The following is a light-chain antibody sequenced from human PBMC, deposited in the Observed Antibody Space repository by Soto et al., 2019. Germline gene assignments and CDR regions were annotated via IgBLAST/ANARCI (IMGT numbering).Light chain of an antibody. Sequence: QPVLTQPPSASGTPGQRVTISCSGSSSNIGSNTVNWYHQLPGTAPKLLIYSNSLRPSGVPDRFSGSKSGTSASLAISGLQSEDEADYFCAAWDDSLSGPVFGGGTKLTVL. CDR2: SNS. CDR1: SSNIGSNT. V-gene: IGLV1-44*01. CDR3: AAWDDSLSGPV. J-gene: IGLJ3*02.